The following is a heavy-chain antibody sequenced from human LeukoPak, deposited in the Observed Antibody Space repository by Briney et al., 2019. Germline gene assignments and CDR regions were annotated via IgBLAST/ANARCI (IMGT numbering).Heavy chain of an antibody. CDR2: ISYDGSNK. V-gene: IGHV3-30-3*01. CDR1: GFTFSSYA. Sequence: GGSPRLSCAASGFTFSSYAMRWVRQAPGKGLEWVAVISYDGSNKYYADSVKGRFTISRDNSKNTLYLQMNSLRAEDTAVYYCAKDPHDYGDYVEYFDYWGQGTLVTVSS. J-gene: IGHJ4*02. D-gene: IGHD4-17*01. CDR3: AKDPHDYGDYVEYFDY.